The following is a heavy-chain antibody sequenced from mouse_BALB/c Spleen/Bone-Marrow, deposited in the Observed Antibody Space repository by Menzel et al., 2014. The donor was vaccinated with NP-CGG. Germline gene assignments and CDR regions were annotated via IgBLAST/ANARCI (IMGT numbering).Heavy chain of an antibody. CDR3: ALAMDY. V-gene: IGHV14-3*02. CDR1: GFNIKDTY. J-gene: IGHJ4*01. Sequence: VQLQQPGAELVKPGASVKLSCTASGFNIKDTYMHWVKQRPEQGLEWIGRIDPANGNTKYDPKFQGKATITADTSSNTAYLQLSSLTSEDTAVYYCALAMDYWGQGTSVAVSS. CDR2: IDPANGNT.